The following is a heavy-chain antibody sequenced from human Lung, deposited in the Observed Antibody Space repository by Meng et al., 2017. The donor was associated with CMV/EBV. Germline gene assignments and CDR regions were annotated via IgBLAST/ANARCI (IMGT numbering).Heavy chain of an antibody. Sequence: QVPLLRSGPEVKKPGASVRVSCKASGYTFGSYGICWVRQAPGQGLEWMGWFVNYVDTYPAPKFQGRVTMTTDTHTNTAFMELRSLTSDDTAVYYCASGTPGRSYCDYWGQGTLVTVSS. J-gene: IGHJ4*02. V-gene: IGHV1-18*01. CDR2: FVNYVDT. D-gene: IGHD2-15*01. CDR1: GYTFGSYG. CDR3: ASGTPGRSYCDY.